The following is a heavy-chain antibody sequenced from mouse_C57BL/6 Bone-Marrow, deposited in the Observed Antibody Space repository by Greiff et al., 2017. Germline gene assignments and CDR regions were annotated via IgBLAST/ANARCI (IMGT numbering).Heavy chain of an antibody. CDR1: GFTFSSYA. CDR3: ARFLYDDDGAWFAY. D-gene: IGHD2-4*01. Sequence: EVHLVESGGGLVKPGGSLKLSCAASGFTFSSYAMSWVRQTPEKRLEWVATISDGGSYTYYPDNVKGRFTISRDNAKNNLYLQMSHLKSEDTAMYYCARFLYDDDGAWFAYWGQGTLVTVSA. J-gene: IGHJ3*01. V-gene: IGHV5-4*01. CDR2: ISDGGSYT.